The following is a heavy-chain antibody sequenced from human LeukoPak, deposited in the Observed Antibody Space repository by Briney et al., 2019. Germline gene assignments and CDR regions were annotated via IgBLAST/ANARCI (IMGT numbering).Heavy chain of an antibody. CDR1: GGTFSSFA. Sequence: ASVKVSCKASGGTFSSFAISWVRQAPGQGLEWMGGIIPIFGTANYAQKFQGRVTITTDESTSTAYMELSSLRSEDTAVYYCARGRYCTNGVCHYYYYYMDVWGKGTTVTVSS. CDR2: IIPIFGTA. D-gene: IGHD2-8*01. V-gene: IGHV1-69*05. CDR3: ARGRYCTNGVCHYYYYYMDV. J-gene: IGHJ6*03.